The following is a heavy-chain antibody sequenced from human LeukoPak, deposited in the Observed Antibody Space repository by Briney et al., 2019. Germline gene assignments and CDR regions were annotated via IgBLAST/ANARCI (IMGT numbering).Heavy chain of an antibody. CDR1: GFSFSSFE. V-gene: IGHV3-48*03. Sequence: GGSLGLSCAASGFSFSSFEMNWVRQAPGKGLEWVSYISSSGTSIYYADSVKGRFTISRDNAKNSLFLQMNSLRAEDTAIYYCAGAYWGQGTLVTVSS. CDR2: ISSSGTSI. J-gene: IGHJ4*02. CDR3: AGAY.